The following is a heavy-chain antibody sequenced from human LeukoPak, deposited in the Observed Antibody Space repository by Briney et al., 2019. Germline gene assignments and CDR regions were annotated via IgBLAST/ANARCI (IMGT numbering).Heavy chain of an antibody. J-gene: IGHJ5*02. CDR3: ARQGSGDNNRFDP. D-gene: IGHD3-10*01. V-gene: IGHV1-69*04. Sequence: SVKVSFKASGGTLSRYAIRWVRQAPGQGLEWMGRIIPILGIANYAQKFQGRVTITADKSTSTAYMELSRLRSDDTAVYYCARQGSGDNNRFDPWGQGTLVTVSS. CDR2: IIPILGIA. CDR1: GGTLSRYA.